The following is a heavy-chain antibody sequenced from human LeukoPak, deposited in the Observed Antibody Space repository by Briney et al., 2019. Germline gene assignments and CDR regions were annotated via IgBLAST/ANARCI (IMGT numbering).Heavy chain of an antibody. J-gene: IGHJ4*02. Sequence: GSLRLSFAASGFTVSCLHISWVRQAPGKGLEWVSLIYSGGSTNYTDSVQGRFTISRDNSKNTLYLQMNSLRAEDTAVYYCARSGSYDLSFDYWGQGTLVTVSS. CDR2: IYSGGST. V-gene: IGHV3-53*01. D-gene: IGHD1-26*01. CDR1: GFTVSCLH. CDR3: ARSGSYDLSFDY.